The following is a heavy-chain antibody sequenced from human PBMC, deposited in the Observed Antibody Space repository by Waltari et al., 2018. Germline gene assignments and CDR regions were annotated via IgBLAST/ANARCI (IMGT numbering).Heavy chain of an antibody. Sequence: EVQLVESGGGLVQPGGSLRLSCAASGFTFSSYAMSWVRRAPGKGMEGVSDCSGSGGSTYAADRVKGRFTSSGGNSKNTLYLQMNSRRAEDTAVYYGAKGALARTGYWGQGTLVTVSS. J-gene: IGHJ4*02. V-gene: IGHV3-23*04. D-gene: IGHD6-6*01. CDR3: AKGALARTGY. CDR1: GFTFSSYA. CDR2: CSGSGGST.